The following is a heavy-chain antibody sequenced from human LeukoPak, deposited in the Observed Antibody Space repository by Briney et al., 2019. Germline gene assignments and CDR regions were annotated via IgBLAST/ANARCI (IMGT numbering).Heavy chain of an antibody. V-gene: IGHV1-2*02. CDR2: INPNSGGT. CDR3: ARGPSYYYDSSGFDAFDI. J-gene: IGHJ3*02. CDR1: GYTFTGYY. Sequence: ASVKVSCKASGYTFTGYYLHWVRQAPGQGLEWMGWINPNSGGTNSAQKFQGRVTMTRDTSISTAYMEVSRLRSDDTAVYFCARGPSYYYDSSGFDAFDIWGQGTMVTVSS. D-gene: IGHD3-22*01.